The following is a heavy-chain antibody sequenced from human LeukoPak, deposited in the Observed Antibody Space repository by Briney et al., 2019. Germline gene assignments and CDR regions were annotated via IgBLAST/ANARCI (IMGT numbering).Heavy chain of an antibody. CDR3: ARSASGYDSSGYYND. Sequence: ASVKVSFKASGYTFTSYGISWVRQAPGQGLEWMGWISAYNGNTNYAQKLQGRVTMTTDTSTSTAYMELRSLRSDDTAVYYCARSASGYDSSGYYNDWGQGTLVTVSS. CDR2: ISAYNGNT. CDR1: GYTFTSYG. D-gene: IGHD3-22*01. V-gene: IGHV1-18*01. J-gene: IGHJ4*02.